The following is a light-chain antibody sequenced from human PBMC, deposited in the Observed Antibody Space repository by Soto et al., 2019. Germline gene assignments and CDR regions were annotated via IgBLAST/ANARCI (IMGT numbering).Light chain of an antibody. CDR2: DVS. V-gene: IGLV2-14*01. Sequence: QSVLTQPASVSGSPGQSITISCTGTSSDVGAYKYVSWYQQHPGKAPRLMMYDVSNRPSGVPTRFSGSKSGNTASLTISGLQAEDEADYYCTSYTISSTLRYVFGTGTKVTVL. CDR3: TSYTISSTLRYV. CDR1: SSDVGAYKY. J-gene: IGLJ1*01.